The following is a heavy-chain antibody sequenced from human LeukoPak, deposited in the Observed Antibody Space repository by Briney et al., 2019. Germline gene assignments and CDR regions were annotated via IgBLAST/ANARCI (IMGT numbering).Heavy chain of an antibody. D-gene: IGHD5-18*01. J-gene: IGHJ4*02. Sequence: PSETLSLTCTVSGGSITSYYWSWIRQPPGKGLEWIGYIYYSGSTNYNPSLKSRVTISVDTSKNQFSLKLSSVTAADTAVYYCARSHVDTAMVRYYFDYWGQGTLVTVSS. CDR2: IYYSGST. V-gene: IGHV4-59*01. CDR3: ARSHVDTAMVRYYFDY. CDR1: GGSITSYY.